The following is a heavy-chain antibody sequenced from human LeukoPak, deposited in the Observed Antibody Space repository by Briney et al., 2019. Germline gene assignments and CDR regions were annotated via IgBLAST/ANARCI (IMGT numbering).Heavy chain of an antibody. D-gene: IGHD1-1*01. CDR1: GFTFSSFD. Sequence: GGSLGLSCAASGFTFSSFDMHWVRQPTGQGLEWVSTIGTASDTYYPGSVEGRFALSRDNAKNSLYLQMNSLTAGDTAVYYCARGPPRGKYYYMDVWGKGTTVTVSS. V-gene: IGHV3-13*01. J-gene: IGHJ6*03. CDR3: ARGPPRGKYYYMDV. CDR2: IGTASDT.